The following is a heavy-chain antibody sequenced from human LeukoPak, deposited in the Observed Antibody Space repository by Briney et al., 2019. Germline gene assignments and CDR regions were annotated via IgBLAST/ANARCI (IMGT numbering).Heavy chain of an antibody. CDR2: ISGSGSST. CDR3: AKGGSTMIVVVTPEYFQH. J-gene: IGHJ1*01. Sequence: PGGSLRLSCAASGFTFSSYAMSWVRQAPGKGLEWVSAISGSGSSTYYADSVKGRFTISRDNSKNTLYLQMNSLRAEDTAVYYCAKGGSTMIVVVTPEYFQHWGQGTLVTVSS. V-gene: IGHV3-23*01. D-gene: IGHD3-22*01. CDR1: GFTFSSYA.